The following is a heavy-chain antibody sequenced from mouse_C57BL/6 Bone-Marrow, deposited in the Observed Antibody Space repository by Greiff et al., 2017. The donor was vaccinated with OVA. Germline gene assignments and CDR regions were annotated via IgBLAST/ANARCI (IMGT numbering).Heavy chain of an antibody. CDR1: GYTFTSYW. CDR3: AREVITTVVAGFDY. V-gene: IGHV1-64*01. J-gene: IGHJ2*01. Sequence: QVQLQQPGAELVKPGASVKLSCKASGYTFTSYWMHWVKRRPGQGLEWIGMIHPNSGSTNYNEKFKSKATLTVDKSSSTAYMQLSSLTSEDSAVYYCAREVITTVVAGFDYWGQGTTLTVSS. CDR2: IHPNSGST. D-gene: IGHD1-1*01.